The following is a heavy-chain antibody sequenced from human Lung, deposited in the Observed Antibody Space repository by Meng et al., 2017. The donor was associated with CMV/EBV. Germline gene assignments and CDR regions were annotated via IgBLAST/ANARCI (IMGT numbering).Heavy chain of an antibody. Sequence: QSRGSRPALVTPSDTLSPTCSVSGDSITNHNWWAWVRQPPGKGLEWIGEIPHRGSSAYNPSLKSRVSMSIDKSKNQFSLKLTSVTAADTAVYHCLRRSGGSVWGQGTLVTVSS. D-gene: IGHD3-10*01. CDR3: LRRSGGSV. CDR2: IPHRGSS. J-gene: IGHJ1*01. V-gene: IGHV4-4*02. CDR1: GDSITNHNW.